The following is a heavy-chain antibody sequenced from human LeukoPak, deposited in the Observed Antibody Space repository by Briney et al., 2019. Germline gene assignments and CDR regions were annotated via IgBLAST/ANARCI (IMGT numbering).Heavy chain of an antibody. CDR2: IIPIFGTA. CDR1: GGTFGSHA. V-gene: IGHV1-69*06. D-gene: IGHD2-21*02. J-gene: IGHJ4*02. CDR3: AREGYCGGDCPYYFDY. Sequence: WASVKVSCKASGGTFGSHAISWVRQAPGQGLEWMGGIIPIFGTANYAQKFQGRVTITADKSTSTAYIELSSLRSEDTAVYYCAREGYCGGDCPYYFDYWGQGTLVTVSS.